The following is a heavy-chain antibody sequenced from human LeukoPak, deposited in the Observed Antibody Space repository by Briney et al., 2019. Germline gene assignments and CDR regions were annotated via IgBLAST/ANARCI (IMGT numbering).Heavy chain of an antibody. CDR1: GGTFSSYA. CDR2: IIPIFGTA. J-gene: IGHJ4*02. Sequence: SVKVSCKASGGTFSSYAISWVRQAPGQGLEWMGGIIPIFGTANYAQKFQGRVTITADKSTSTAYMELSSLRSEDTAVYYCATIIAVAGLYYFDYWGQGTLVTVSS. D-gene: IGHD6-19*01. CDR3: ATIIAVAGLYYFDY. V-gene: IGHV1-69*06.